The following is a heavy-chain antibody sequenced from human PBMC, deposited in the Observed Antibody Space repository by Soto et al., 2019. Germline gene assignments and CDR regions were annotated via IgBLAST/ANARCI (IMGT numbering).Heavy chain of an antibody. Sequence: GGFLRLSCAASGFTFSSYSMNWVRQAPGKGLEWVSYISSSSSTIYYADSVKGRFTISRDNAKNSLYLQMNSLRAEDTAVYYCARATSFDFWRNSDYWGQGTLVTVSS. J-gene: IGHJ4*02. V-gene: IGHV3-48*01. CDR2: ISSSSSTI. CDR1: GFTFSSYS. D-gene: IGHD3-3*01. CDR3: ARATSFDFWRNSDY.